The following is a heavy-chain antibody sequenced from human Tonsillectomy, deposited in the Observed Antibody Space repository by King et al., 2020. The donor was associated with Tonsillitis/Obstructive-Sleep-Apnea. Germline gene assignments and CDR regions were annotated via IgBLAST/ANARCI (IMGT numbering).Heavy chain of an antibody. CDR2: IYWGDDK. J-gene: IGHJ4*02. CDR1: GFSLSTIGVG. D-gene: IGHD2-2*01. CDR3: ARRPCDTTCYHTFDY. V-gene: IGHV2-5*02. Sequence: TLKESGPTLVKPTQTLTLTCTFSGFSLSTIGVGVGWIRQPPGKALEWLALIYWGDDKRYSPFLKSRLTITKDTSKNQLVLLMTNMDPVDTATYFWARRPCDTTCYHTFDYWGQGTLVTVSS.